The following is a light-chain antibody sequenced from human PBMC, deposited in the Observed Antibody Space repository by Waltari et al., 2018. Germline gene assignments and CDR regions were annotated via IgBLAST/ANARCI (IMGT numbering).Light chain of an antibody. V-gene: IGKV1-39*01. CDR1: HTIDTY. CDR2: PAS. J-gene: IGKJ3*01. Sequence: DIHMTHSPSSLSAPILARVNITCRASHTIDTYLNWYIQRPGKAPDLLISPASTLQSGVPSRFSGSGSGTDFTLSIDTLQPEDFATYFCQQSYSRPLFTFGPGTKVYL. CDR3: QQSYSRPLFT.